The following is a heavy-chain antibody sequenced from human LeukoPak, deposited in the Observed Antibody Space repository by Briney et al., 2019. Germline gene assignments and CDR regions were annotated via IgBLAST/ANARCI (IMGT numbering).Heavy chain of an antibody. CDR3: ARVGDFRDGYYYFDY. J-gene: IGHJ4*02. V-gene: IGHV4-59*01. CDR2: IYYSGST. CDR1: GGSISSYY. Sequence: SETPSLTCTVSGGSISSYYWSWIRQPPGKGLEWIGYIYYSGSTNYNPSLKSRVTISVDTSKNQFSLKLSSVTAADTAVYYCARVGDFRDGYYYFDYWGQGTLVTVSS. D-gene: IGHD5-24*01.